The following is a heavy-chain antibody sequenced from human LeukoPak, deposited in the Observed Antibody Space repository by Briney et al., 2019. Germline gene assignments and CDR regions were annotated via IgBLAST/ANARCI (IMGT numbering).Heavy chain of an antibody. CDR1: GFTFSSYS. Sequence: PGGSLRLSCAASGFTFSSYSMNWVRQAPGKGLEWVSYISSSSSTIYYADSVKGRFTISRDNAKNSLYLQMNSLRAEDTAVYYCARDKRAGTTWPQLGYWGQGTLVTVSS. CDR3: ARDKRAGTTWPQLGY. J-gene: IGHJ4*02. CDR2: ISSSSSTI. D-gene: IGHD1-7*01. V-gene: IGHV3-48*01.